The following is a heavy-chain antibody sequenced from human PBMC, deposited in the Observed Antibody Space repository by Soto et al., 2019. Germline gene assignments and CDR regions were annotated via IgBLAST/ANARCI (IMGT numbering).Heavy chain of an antibody. J-gene: IGHJ4*02. V-gene: IGHV4-34*02. CDR2: ITHSGST. Sequence: QVQLQQWGAGLLKPSETLSLTCGVYGASFSGYYWTWIRQPPGKGLEWIGEITHSGSTNANPPRKRRVSISIDTSQNQFSLNLTSVTAADTAVYYCARDWMKWGQGTLVTVSS. D-gene: IGHD2-2*03. CDR3: ARDWMK. CDR1: GASFSGYY.